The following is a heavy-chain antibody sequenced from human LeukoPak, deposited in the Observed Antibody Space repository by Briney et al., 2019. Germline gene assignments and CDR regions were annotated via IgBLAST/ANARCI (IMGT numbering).Heavy chain of an antibody. CDR3: AGERRYYYDNSDYYPQFDY. D-gene: IGHD3-22*01. V-gene: IGHV1-46*01. Sequence: ASVKVSCKASGYTFTSYHLHWVRQAPGQGLEWMGIFNPSGGSTTYAQKFQGRVTMFMDTSTSTVYMELSSLRSEDTAVYYCAGERRYYYDNSDYYPQFDYWGQGTQVTVSS. CDR1: GYTFTSYH. CDR2: FNPSGGST. J-gene: IGHJ4*02.